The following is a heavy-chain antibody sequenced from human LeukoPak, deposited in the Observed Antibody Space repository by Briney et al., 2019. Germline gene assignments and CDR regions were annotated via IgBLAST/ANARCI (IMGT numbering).Heavy chain of an antibody. CDR2: IYYSGST. J-gene: IGHJ4*02. D-gene: IGHD5-18*01. V-gene: IGHV4-39*07. CDR1: GGSISSSSYY. CDR3: ASYSGYSYGRRLDY. Sequence: PSETLSLTCTVSGGSISSSSYYWGWIRQPPGKGLEWIGSIYYSGSTYYNPSLKSRVTISVDTSKNQFSLKLSSVTAADTAVYYCASYSGYSYGRRLDYWGQGTLVTVSS.